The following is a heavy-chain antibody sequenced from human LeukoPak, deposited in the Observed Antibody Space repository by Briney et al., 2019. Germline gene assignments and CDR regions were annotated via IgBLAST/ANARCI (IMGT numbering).Heavy chain of an antibody. Sequence: SQTLSLTCTVSGGSISSGGYYWSWIRQHPGKCLEWIGYIYYSGSTYYNPSLKSRVTISVDTSKNQFSLKLSSVTAADTAVYYCAREGGYCSSTSCYHPAFDYWGQGTLVTVSS. CDR1: GGSISSGGYY. CDR3: AREGGYCSSTSCYHPAFDY. J-gene: IGHJ4*02. V-gene: IGHV4-31*03. D-gene: IGHD2-2*01. CDR2: IYYSGST.